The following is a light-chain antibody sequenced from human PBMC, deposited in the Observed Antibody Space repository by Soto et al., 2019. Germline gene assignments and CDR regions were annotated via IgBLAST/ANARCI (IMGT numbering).Light chain of an antibody. CDR3: QQYGSSKLT. CDR2: GAS. Sequence: EIVLTQSPGTLSLSPGERATLSCRASQSVSSSYLSWYQQKPDQAPRLLIYGASSRATGIPDRFSSSGSGTDFTLTISRLEPEDFAVYYCQQYGSSKLTFGGGTKVEIK. V-gene: IGKV3-20*01. J-gene: IGKJ4*01. CDR1: QSVSSSY.